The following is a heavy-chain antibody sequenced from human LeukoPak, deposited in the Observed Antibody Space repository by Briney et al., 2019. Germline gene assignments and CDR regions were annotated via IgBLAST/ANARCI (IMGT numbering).Heavy chain of an antibody. V-gene: IGHV3-53*04. D-gene: IGHD3-10*01. CDR1: GFPFANTW. Sequence: GGSLRLSCSASGFPFANTWMTWVRQAPGKGLEWVSVIYSGGSTYYADSVKGRFTISRHNSKNTLYLQMNSLRAEDTAVYYCARMRITMVRGAETRWFDPWGQGTLVTVSS. J-gene: IGHJ5*02. CDR3: ARMRITMVRGAETRWFDP. CDR2: IYSGGST.